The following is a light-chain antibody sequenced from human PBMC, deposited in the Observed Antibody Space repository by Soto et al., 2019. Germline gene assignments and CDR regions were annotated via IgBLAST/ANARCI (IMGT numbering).Light chain of an antibody. CDR3: QQYYNTPLT. CDR1: QSVLYSSNNRNY. J-gene: IGKJ4*01. V-gene: IGKV4-1*01. CDR2: WAS. Sequence: DIVMTQSPDSLAVSLGERVTISCKSSQSVLYSSNNRNYSGWFQQKPGQPPNLLIYWASTREYGVPDRFSGSGSGTDFTLTINTLQAEDVAVYYCQQYYNTPLTFGGGTKVEI.